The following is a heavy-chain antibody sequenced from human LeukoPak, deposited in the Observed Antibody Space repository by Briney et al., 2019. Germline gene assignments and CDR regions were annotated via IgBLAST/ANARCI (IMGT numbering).Heavy chain of an antibody. D-gene: IGHD2/OR15-2a*01. CDR3: ARFSLYSNRIHYLDY. J-gene: IGHJ4*02. CDR1: GGSISSGSYY. Sequence: PSETLSLTCTVSGGSISSGSYYWSWIRQPAGKGLEWIGRIYTSGSTNYNPSLKSRVTISVDKSKNQFSLKLTSATAADTAMYYCARFSLYSNRIHYLDYWGQGTLVTVSS. V-gene: IGHV4-61*02. CDR2: IYTSGST.